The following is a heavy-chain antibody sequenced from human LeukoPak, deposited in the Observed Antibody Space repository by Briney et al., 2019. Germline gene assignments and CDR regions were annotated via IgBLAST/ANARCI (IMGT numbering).Heavy chain of an antibody. CDR3: AKRYYYDSVNYYDDY. V-gene: IGHV3-30*02. D-gene: IGHD3-10*01. CDR1: GFTFSSYG. J-gene: IGHJ4*02. Sequence: GGSLRLSCAASGFTFSSYGVSWARQAPGKGLEWVAFIRYDGSNKYYADSVKGRFTSSRDNSKNTLYLQMNSLRAEDTAVYYCAKRYYYDSVNYYDDYWGQGTLVTVSS. CDR2: IRYDGSNK.